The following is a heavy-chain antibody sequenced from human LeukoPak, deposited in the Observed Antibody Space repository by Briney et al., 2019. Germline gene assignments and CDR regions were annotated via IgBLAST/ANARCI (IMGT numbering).Heavy chain of an antibody. Sequence: ASVKVSCKASGGTFSSYAISWVRQAPGQGLEWMGWINPNSGGTNYAQKFQGRVTMTRDTSISTAYMELSRLRSDDTAVYYCARAPGGYDSSGYYWSFDAFDIWGQGTMVTVSS. CDR2: INPNSGGT. CDR3: ARAPGGYDSSGYYWSFDAFDI. D-gene: IGHD3-22*01. J-gene: IGHJ3*02. V-gene: IGHV1-2*02. CDR1: GGTFSSYA.